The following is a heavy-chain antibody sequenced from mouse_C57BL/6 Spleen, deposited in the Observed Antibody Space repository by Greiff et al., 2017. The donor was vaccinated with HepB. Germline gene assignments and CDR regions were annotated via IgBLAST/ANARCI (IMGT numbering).Heavy chain of an antibody. V-gene: IGHV1-64*01. CDR2: IHPNSGST. D-gene: IGHD2-4*01. J-gene: IGHJ1*03. CDR1: GYTFTSYW. CDR3: ARSGDYDAGDWYFDV. Sequence: QVQLQQPGAELVKPGASVKLSCKASGYTFTSYWMHWVKQRPGQGLEWIGMIHPNSGSTNYNEKFKSKATLTVDKSSSTAYMQLSSLTSEDSAVYYCARSGDYDAGDWYFDVWGTGTTVTVSS.